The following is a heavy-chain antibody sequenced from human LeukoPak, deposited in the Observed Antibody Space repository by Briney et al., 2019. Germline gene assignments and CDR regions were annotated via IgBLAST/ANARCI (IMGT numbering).Heavy chain of an antibody. D-gene: IGHD4-23*01. V-gene: IGHV3-30*04. CDR2: ISYDGSNK. CDR1: GFTFSSYA. CDR3: ARDRSEAVYGGNEFDY. J-gene: IGHJ4*02. Sequence: GGSLRLSCAASGFTFSSYAMHWVRQAPGKGLEWVAVISYDGSNKYYADSVKGRFTISRDNSKNTLYLQMNSLRPGDTAVYYCARDRSEAVYGGNEFDYWGQGTLVTVSS.